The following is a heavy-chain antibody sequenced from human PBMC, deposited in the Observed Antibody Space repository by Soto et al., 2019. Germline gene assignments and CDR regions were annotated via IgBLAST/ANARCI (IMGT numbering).Heavy chain of an antibody. Sequence: QVQLQQWGAGLLKPSETLSLTCAVYGGSFSGYYWSWIRQPPGKGLEWIGEINHSGSTNYNPSLKSRVTISVDTSKNQFSLKLSSVTAADTAVYYCARVKRSSQGYCSSTSCYAVGDWFDPWGQGTLVTVSS. V-gene: IGHV4-34*01. CDR1: GGSFSGYY. CDR2: INHSGST. CDR3: ARVKRSSQGYCSSTSCYAVGDWFDP. D-gene: IGHD2-2*01. J-gene: IGHJ5*02.